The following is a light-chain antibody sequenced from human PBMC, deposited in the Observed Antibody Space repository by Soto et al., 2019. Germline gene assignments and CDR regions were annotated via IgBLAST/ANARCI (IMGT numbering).Light chain of an antibody. CDR1: SSDVGGYNY. V-gene: IGLV2-14*01. CDR3: SSYTSSSTVV. CDR2: DVS. J-gene: IGLJ2*01. Sequence: QSALTQPASVSGSPGQSITISCTGTSSDVGGYNYVSWYQQHPGKAPKRMIYDVSNRPSGVSNRFSGSKSGNTASLTISGLHAEDEADYYCSSYTSSSTVVFGGGTKLTVL.